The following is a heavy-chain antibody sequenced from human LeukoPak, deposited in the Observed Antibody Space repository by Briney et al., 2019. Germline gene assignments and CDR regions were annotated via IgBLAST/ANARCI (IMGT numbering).Heavy chain of an antibody. D-gene: IGHD6-19*01. J-gene: IGHJ1*01. CDR3: ATELREGDSGSQYFQH. V-gene: IGHV3-30*04. Sequence: GRSLRLSCAASGFTFGSYAMHWVRQAPGKGPEWVAIISYGESNKYYADSVKGRFTISRDNSKNTLYLQMNSLRPEETAVYYCATELREGDSGSQYFQHWGQGTLVTVSS. CDR2: ISYGESNK. CDR1: GFTFGSYA.